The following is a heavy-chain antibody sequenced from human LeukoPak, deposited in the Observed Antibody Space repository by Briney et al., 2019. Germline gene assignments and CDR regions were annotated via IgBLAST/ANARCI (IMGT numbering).Heavy chain of an antibody. CDR1: GYTLTGYY. J-gene: IGHJ4*02. CDR2: INPNSGGT. V-gene: IGHV1-2*02. Sequence: ASVKVSCKASGYTLTGYYMHWVRQAPGQGLEWMGWINPNSGGTNYAQKFQGRVTMTRDTSISTAYMELSRLRSDDTAVYYCARNYDFWSGYYIGGFDYWGQGTLVTVSS. CDR3: ARNYDFWSGYYIGGFDY. D-gene: IGHD3-3*01.